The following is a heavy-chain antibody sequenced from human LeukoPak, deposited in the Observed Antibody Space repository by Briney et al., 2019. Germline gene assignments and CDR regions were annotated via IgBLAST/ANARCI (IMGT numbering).Heavy chain of an antibody. J-gene: IGHJ4*02. CDR1: GNFQYNNNYY. CDR3: ARGGGYSSSWFVAD. D-gene: IGHD6-6*01. CDR2: VHYSGST. V-gene: IGHV4-39*07. Sequence: SETLSLTCTLSGNFQYNNNYYWVWVRQPPGTGLEWIGSVHYSGSTNYNPSLKSRVTISVDTSKNQFSLKLSSVTAADTAVYYCARGGGYSSSWFVADWGQGTLVTVSS.